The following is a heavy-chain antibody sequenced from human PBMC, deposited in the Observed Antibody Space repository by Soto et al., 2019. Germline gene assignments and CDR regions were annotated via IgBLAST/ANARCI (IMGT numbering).Heavy chain of an antibody. CDR2: ISWNSGSI. J-gene: IGHJ6*03. Sequence: EVQLVESGGGLVQPGRSLRLSCAASGFTFEDYAMHWVRQAPGKGLEWVSGISWNSGSIGYADSVKGRFTISRDNAKNSLYLQMNSLRAEDTAVYNCAKGGSGSYNYMDVWGKGTTVTVSS. V-gene: IGHV3-9*01. CDR3: AKGGSGSYNYMDV. CDR1: GFTFEDYA. D-gene: IGHD3-10*01.